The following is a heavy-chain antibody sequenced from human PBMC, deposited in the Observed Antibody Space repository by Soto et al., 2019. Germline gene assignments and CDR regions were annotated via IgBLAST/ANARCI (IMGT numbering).Heavy chain of an antibody. V-gene: IGHV4-4*02. CDR3: ARADYGDYFDH. J-gene: IGHJ4*02. CDR2: IYHSGST. D-gene: IGHD4-17*01. Sequence: SETMYITCDVSGGSIRSRDGGRWVRQPPGKGLEWIGEIYHSGSTNYNPSLKSRVTISVDKSKNQFSLKLSSVTAADTAVYYRARADYGDYFDHWGQGTLVTVS. CDR1: GGSIRSRDG.